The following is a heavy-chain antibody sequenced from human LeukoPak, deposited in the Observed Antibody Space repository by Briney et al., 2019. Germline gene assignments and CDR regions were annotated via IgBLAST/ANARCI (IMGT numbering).Heavy chain of an antibody. V-gene: IGHV1-3*01. CDR3: ARASLPYCSGGSCRSFDY. J-gene: IGHJ4*02. D-gene: IGHD2-15*01. CDR1: GYTFTSYA. CDR2: INAGNGNT. Sequence: ASVKVSCKASGYTFTSYAMHWVRQAPGQSLEWMGWINAGNGNTKYSQKFQGRVTITRDTSASTAYMELSSLRSEDTAVYYCARASLPYCSGGSCRSFDYWGQGTLVTVSS.